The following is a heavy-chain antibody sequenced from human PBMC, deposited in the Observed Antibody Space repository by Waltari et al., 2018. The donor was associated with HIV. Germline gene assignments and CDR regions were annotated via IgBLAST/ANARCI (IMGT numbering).Heavy chain of an antibody. D-gene: IGHD7-27*01. J-gene: IGHJ5*01. Sequence: QVQLQESGPGLVTPSDPLSPTCAVSGDSISNANWWTWVRQPPGRGREWFGEIYHSVRTNDSPSLRSRVTISVDKSKKHFSLTLSSVTAADTAIYFCTGSMKYEFDSWGQGILVSVS. V-gene: IGHV4-4*02. CDR2: IYHSVRT. CDR3: TGSMKYEFDS. CDR1: GDSISNANW.